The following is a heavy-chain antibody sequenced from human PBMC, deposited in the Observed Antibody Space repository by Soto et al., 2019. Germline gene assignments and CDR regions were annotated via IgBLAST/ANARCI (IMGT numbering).Heavy chain of an antibody. Sequence: ASVKVSCKXSGYTFTSYDINWVRQATGQGLEWMGWMNPNSGNTGYAQKFQGRVTMTRNTSISTAYMELSSLRSEDTAVYYCAGSIGYCSGGSCYVYGMDVWGQGTTVTVSS. D-gene: IGHD2-15*01. CDR2: MNPNSGNT. CDR1: GYTFTSYD. J-gene: IGHJ6*02. V-gene: IGHV1-8*01. CDR3: AGSIGYCSGGSCYVYGMDV.